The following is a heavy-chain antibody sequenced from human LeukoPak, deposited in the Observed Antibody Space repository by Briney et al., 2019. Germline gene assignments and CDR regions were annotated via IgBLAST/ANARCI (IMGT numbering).Heavy chain of an antibody. CDR1: GGSISTYY. D-gene: IGHD6-13*01. CDR3: ARVLGIAAAANWFDP. J-gene: IGHJ5*02. Sequence: SETLSLTCTVSGGSISTYYWSWLRQPPGKGLEWIGYIYNSGSTSYNPSLKSRVTIVVDTSKNQFSLKLSSVTAADTAVYYCARVLGIAAAANWFDPWGQGTLVTVSS. CDR2: IYNSGST. V-gene: IGHV4-59*01.